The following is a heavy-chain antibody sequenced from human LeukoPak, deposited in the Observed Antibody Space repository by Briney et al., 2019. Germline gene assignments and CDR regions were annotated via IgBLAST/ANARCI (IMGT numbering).Heavy chain of an antibody. Sequence: GGSLRLSCAASGFTFSGYSMNWVRQAPGKGLEWVSYISSSSSTIYYADSVKGRFTISRDNAKNSLYLQMNSLRAEDTAVYYCAREDSDYVTYNWLDPWGQGTLVTVSS. CDR1: GFTFSGYS. V-gene: IGHV3-48*01. CDR3: AREDSDYVTYNWLDP. J-gene: IGHJ5*02. CDR2: ISSSSSTI. D-gene: IGHD3-16*01.